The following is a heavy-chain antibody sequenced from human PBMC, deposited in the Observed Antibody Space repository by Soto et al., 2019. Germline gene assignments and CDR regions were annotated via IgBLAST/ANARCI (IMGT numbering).Heavy chain of an antibody. Sequence: PGGSLRLSCAGSGFTFASYVMTWVRQAPGKGLEWVSSISATGGSAYYAGSVKGRFTISRDNSKNPLYLQMNSLRAADTAIYYRANAEHHRKSIGFGYWGQGTLVTVSS. CDR2: ISATGGSA. CDR3: ANAEHHRKSIGFGY. D-gene: IGHD3-16*02. J-gene: IGHJ4*02. CDR1: GFTFASYV. V-gene: IGHV3-23*01.